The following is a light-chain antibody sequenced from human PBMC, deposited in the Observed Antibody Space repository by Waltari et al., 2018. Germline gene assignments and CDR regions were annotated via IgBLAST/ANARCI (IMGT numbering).Light chain of an antibody. J-gene: IGKJ4*01. CDR3: QQTFSVPLT. CDR2: AVS. Sequence: SLSASAGDRVTITCRPSQGILTYLNWYQQKPGKAPKVLISAVSTLHRGVPSRFSGSGSGTDFTLTISSLQPEDFATYYCQQTFSVPLTFGGGTKVEV. V-gene: IGKV1-39*01. CDR1: QGILTY.